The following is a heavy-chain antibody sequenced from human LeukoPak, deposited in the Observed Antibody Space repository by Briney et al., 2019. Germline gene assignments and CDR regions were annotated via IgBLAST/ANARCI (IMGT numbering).Heavy chain of an antibody. V-gene: IGHV3-64*02. CDR2: INYKGGTT. Sequence: HLGGSLRLSCAASGFTLSSFSMHWVRQSPGRGLEYVSAINYKGGTTYYADSVKGRFTISRDNSKNTLYLQMASLRGEDMAVYYCARVGPETAFDYWGQGTLVTVSS. J-gene: IGHJ4*02. CDR1: GFTLSSFS. D-gene: IGHD1-14*01. CDR3: ARVGPETAFDY.